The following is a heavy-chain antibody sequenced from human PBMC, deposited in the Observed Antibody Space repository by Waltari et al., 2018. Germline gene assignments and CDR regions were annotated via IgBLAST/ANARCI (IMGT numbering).Heavy chain of an antibody. CDR2: ISYDGSNK. V-gene: IGHV3-30-3*01. J-gene: IGHJ6*02. CDR3: ARAEYASSRFGSYYYYGMDV. CDR1: GFTFSSYS. D-gene: IGHD3-10*02. Sequence: QVQLVESGGGVVQPGRSLRLSCAASGFTFSSYSMHLVLQAPGKGLGWVAVISYDGSNKYYAESVKGRCNISRDNSKNTLYLQMNSMRAEDTAVYYCARAEYASSRFGSYYYYGMDVWGQGTTVTVSS.